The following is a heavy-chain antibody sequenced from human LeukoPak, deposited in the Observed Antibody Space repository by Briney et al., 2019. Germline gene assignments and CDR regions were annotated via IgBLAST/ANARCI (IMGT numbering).Heavy chain of an antibody. J-gene: IGHJ4*02. Sequence: GGSLRLSCAASGFTFDDYAMHWVRQAPGKGLEWVSGISWNSGSIGYADSVKGRFTISRDNAKNSLYLQMNSLRAEDTALYYCATTGYSYGFYETPFDYWGQGTLVTASS. CDR1: GFTFDDYA. CDR2: ISWNSGSI. CDR3: ATTGYSYGFYETPFDY. V-gene: IGHV3-9*01. D-gene: IGHD5-18*01.